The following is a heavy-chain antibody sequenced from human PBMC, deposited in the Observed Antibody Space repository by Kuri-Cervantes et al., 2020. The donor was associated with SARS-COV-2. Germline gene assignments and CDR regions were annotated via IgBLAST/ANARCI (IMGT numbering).Heavy chain of an antibody. CDR3: AKVYGDIVVVPAAKYFQH. V-gene: IGHV3-23*01. Sequence: GGSLRLSCTASDFSFGRYGMSWVRQAPGKGLEWVSSISSISDNTYYADFVRGRFATTRDNSKNTLYLNMDSLSAEDTAIYYCAKVYGDIVVVPAAKYFQHWGQGTLVTVFS. CDR2: ISSISDNT. CDR1: DFSFGRYG. D-gene: IGHD2-2*01. J-gene: IGHJ1*01.